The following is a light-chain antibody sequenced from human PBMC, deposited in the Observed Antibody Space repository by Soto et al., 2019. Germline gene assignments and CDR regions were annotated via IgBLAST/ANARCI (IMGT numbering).Light chain of an antibody. Sequence: QSVLTQPPSVSAAPGQKVTISCSGSSSNIGNNYVSWYQQLPGTAPKLLIYDNNKRPSGIPDRFSGSKSGTSATLGITGLQTGDEADYYCGTWDSSLSAVDVVFGGGTQLTVL. CDR3: GTWDSSLSAVDVV. CDR2: DNN. V-gene: IGLV1-51*01. J-gene: IGLJ2*01. CDR1: SSNIGNNY.